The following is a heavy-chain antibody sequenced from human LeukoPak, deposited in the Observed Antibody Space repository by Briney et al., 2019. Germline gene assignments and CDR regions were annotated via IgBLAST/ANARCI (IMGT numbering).Heavy chain of an antibody. V-gene: IGHV3-20*04. CDR3: ARGTLKAAATDFDY. J-gene: IGHJ4*02. CDR2: INWNGGST. D-gene: IGHD6-13*01. Sequence: GGSLRLSCAASGFTFDDYGMSWVRQAPGKGLEWVSGINWNGGSTGYAGSVKGRFTISRDNAKNSLYLQMNSLRAEDTALYYCARGTLKAAATDFDYWGQGTLVTVSS. CDR1: GFTFDDYG.